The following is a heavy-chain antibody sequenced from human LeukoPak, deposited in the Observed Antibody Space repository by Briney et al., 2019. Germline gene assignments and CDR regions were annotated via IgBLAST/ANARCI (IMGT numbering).Heavy chain of an antibody. V-gene: IGHV1-8*01. CDR1: GYTFTSYD. CDR3: ARVPYYDFWSGYYMRPEFGMDV. Sequence: GASVKVSRKASGYTFTSYDINWVRQATGQGLEWMGWMNPNSGNTGYAQKFQGRVTMTRNTSISTAYMELSSLRSEDTAVYYCARVPYYDFWSGYYMRPEFGMDVWGQGTTVTVSS. D-gene: IGHD3-3*01. J-gene: IGHJ6*02. CDR2: MNPNSGNT.